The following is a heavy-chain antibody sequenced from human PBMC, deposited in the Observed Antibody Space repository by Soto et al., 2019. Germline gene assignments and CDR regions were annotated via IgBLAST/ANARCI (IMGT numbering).Heavy chain of an antibody. CDR2: IYPGDSDT. V-gene: IGHV5-51*01. Sequence: GESLKISCKGSGYSFTSYWIGWVRQMPGKGLEWMGIIYPGDSDTRYSPSFQGQVTISADKSITTAYLQWSSLKASEIARYYCARGNSKCIAPPGTTYYYGLDVWGQGTTLTVSS. CDR3: ARGNSKCIAPPGTTYYYGLDV. J-gene: IGHJ6*02. D-gene: IGHD6-13*01. CDR1: GYSFTSYW.